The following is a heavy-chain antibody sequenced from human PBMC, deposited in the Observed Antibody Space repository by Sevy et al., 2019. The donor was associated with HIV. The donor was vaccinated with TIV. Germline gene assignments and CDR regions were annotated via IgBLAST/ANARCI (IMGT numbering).Heavy chain of an antibody. CDR1: GFTFSSYA. J-gene: IGHJ4*02. D-gene: IGHD1-26*01. V-gene: IGHV3-30-3*01. CDR3: ARDLDSGSYFKEYYFDY. Sequence: GGSLRLSCAASGFTFSSYAMHWVRQAPGKGLAWVAVISYDGSNKYYADSVKGRFTISRDNSKNTLYLQMNSLRAEDTAVYYCARDLDSGSYFKEYYFDYWGQGTLVTVSS. CDR2: ISYDGSNK.